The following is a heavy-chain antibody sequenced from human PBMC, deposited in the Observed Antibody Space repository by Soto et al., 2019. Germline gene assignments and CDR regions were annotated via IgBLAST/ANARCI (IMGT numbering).Heavy chain of an antibody. V-gene: IGHV1-46*01. CDR3: ARADYYDSSGFYYNC. CDR1: GYIFTNHY. J-gene: IGHJ4*02. Sequence: QVQLVQSGAEVKKPGASVKVSCKASGYIFTNHYIHWVRQAPGQGLEWMGIINPSGGSTNYLQRFQGRITKTRDTSTSTVYMELSSLRSEHTAVYFCARADYYDSSGFYYNCWGQGTLVTVSS. CDR2: INPSGGST. D-gene: IGHD3-22*01.